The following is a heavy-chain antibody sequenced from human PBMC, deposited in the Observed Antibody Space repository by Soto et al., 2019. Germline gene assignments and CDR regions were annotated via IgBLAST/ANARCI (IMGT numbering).Heavy chain of an antibody. D-gene: IGHD1-26*01. CDR1: GFTFSSYG. J-gene: IGHJ4*02. CDR2: ISYDGSNT. V-gene: IGHV3-30*18. Sequence: QVQLVESGGGVVQPGRSLRLSCAASGFTFSSYGMHWVRQAPGKGLEWVAIISYDGSNTYYADSVKGRFTISRDNSKNTLYLQMNSLRAEDTPVYYCAKEGGLSGSHYISSSYYFDSWRQGTLVTVSS. CDR3: AKEGGLSGSHYISSSYYFDS.